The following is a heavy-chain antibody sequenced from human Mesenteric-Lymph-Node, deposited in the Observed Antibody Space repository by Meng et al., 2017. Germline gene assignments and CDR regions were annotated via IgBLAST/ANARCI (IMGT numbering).Heavy chain of an antibody. CDR1: GYTFTSYG. V-gene: IGHV1-18*01. Sequence: ASVKVSCKASGYTFTSYGISWVRQAPGQGLEWMGWISAYNGNTNYAQKLQGRVTMTTDTSTSTAYMELRSLRSDDTAVYYCARYGRGYDYVWGSPTPTADYWGQGTLVTVSS. CDR3: ARYGRGYDYVWGSPTPTADY. D-gene: IGHD3-16*01. CDR2: ISAYNGNT. J-gene: IGHJ4*02.